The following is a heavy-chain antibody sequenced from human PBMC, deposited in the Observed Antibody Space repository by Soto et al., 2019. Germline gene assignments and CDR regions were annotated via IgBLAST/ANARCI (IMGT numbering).Heavy chain of an antibody. CDR2: MNPNSGNT. Sequence: QVQLVQSGAEVKKPGASVKVSCKASGYTFSNYDFHWVRQATGQGLEWMGWMNPNSGNTGYAQKFQGRVTMTRNPSISTAYMELSSLRSEDTAVYYCTRTPPTWGEFDYWGQGTLVTVSS. D-gene: IGHD7-27*01. V-gene: IGHV1-8*01. CDR3: TRTPPTWGEFDY. J-gene: IGHJ4*02. CDR1: GYTFSNYD.